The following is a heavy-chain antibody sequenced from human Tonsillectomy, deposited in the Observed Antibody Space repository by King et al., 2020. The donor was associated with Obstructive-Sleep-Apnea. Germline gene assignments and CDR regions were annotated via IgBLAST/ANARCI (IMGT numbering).Heavy chain of an antibody. J-gene: IGHJ4*02. CDR3: ARIITVTRFDY. V-gene: IGHV4-38-2*02. CDR2: IYHSGST. CDR1: GYSISSGYY. Sequence: VQLVESGPGLVKPSETLSLTCTVSGYSISSGYYWGWIRQPPGKGLEWIGSIYHSGSTYYNPSLKSRVTISVDTSKNQFSLKLSSVTAADTAVYYFARIITVTRFDYWGQGTLVTVSS. D-gene: IGHD4-17*01.